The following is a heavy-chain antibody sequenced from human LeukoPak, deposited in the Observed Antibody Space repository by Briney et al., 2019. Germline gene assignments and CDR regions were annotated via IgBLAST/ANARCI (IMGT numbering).Heavy chain of an antibody. J-gene: IGHJ5*02. V-gene: IGHV3-30-3*01. Sequence: GGSLRLSCAASGFTFSSYAMHWVRQAPGKGLEWVAVISYDGSNKYYADSVKGRFTISRDNSKNTLYLQMNSLRAEDTAVYYCASGFKIYGGGSCYPRNWFDPWGQGTLVTVSS. CDR1: GFTFSSYA. D-gene: IGHD2-15*01. CDR3: ASGFKIYGGGSCYPRNWFDP. CDR2: ISYDGSNK.